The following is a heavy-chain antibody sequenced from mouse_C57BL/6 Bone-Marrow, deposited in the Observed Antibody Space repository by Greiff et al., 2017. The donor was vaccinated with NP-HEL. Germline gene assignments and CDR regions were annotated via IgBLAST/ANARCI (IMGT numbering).Heavy chain of an antibody. Sequence: DVKLVESVAELVRPGASVKLSCTASGFNIKNTYMHWVKQRPEQGLEWIGRIDPANGNTKYAPKFQGKAPITADTSSNTAYLQLSSLTSEDTAIYYCTPPNYDQEFAYWGQGTLVTVSA. CDR2: IDPANGNT. D-gene: IGHD2-4*01. CDR3: TPPNYDQEFAY. V-gene: IGHV14-3*01. CDR1: GFNIKNTY. J-gene: IGHJ3*01.